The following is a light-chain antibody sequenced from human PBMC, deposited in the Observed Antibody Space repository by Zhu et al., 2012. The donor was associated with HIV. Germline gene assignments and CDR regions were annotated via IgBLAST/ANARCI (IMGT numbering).Light chain of an antibody. J-gene: IGKJ2*01. V-gene: IGKV1-5*03. Sequence: DIQMTQSPSTLSASVGDRVTITCRASQRISSWLAWYQQKPGKAPKLLMYKASTLESGVPSRFSGSGSGTEFTLTISSLQPDDFATYYCQQYNSYIYTFGQGTTPESK. CDR3: QQYNSYIYT. CDR1: QRISSW. CDR2: KAS.